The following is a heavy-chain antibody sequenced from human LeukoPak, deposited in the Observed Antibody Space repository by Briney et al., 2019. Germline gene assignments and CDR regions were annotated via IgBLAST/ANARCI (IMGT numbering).Heavy chain of an antibody. CDR3: ARMPVDWYGGNMYYFDY. CDR2: IYYSGST. CDR1: GGSISSSSYY. D-gene: IGHD4-23*01. Sequence: PSETLSLTCTVSGGSISSSSYYWGWIRQPPGKGLEWIGSIYYSGSTYYNPSLKSRVTISVDTSKNQFSLKLSSVTAADTAVYYCARMPVDWYGGNMYYFDYWGQGTLVTVSS. J-gene: IGHJ4*02. V-gene: IGHV4-39*01.